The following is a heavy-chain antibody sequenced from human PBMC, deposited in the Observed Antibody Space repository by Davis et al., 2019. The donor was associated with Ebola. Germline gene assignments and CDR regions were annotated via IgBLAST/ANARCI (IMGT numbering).Heavy chain of an antibody. CDR1: AGSISIYS. CDR2: IHYSGST. Sequence: SQTLSPTCPLSAGSISIYSWSWIRQLPGKGLEWIGYIHYSGSTNYNPSLKSRVTTSVDTSTNQFSLKLSSVTTADTAVYYCARVWNDDGSGSYYDYWEQGILFTVSS. D-gene: IGHD3-10*01. J-gene: IGHJ4*02. CDR3: ARVWNDDGSGSYYDY. V-gene: IGHV4-59*01.